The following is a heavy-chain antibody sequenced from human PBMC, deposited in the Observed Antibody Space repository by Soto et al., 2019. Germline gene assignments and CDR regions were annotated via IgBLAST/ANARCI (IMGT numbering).Heavy chain of an antibody. V-gene: IGHV1-69*13. CDR3: ARVPRSYDYVWGSYRPTHYFDY. Sequence: SSVKVSCKASGGTFSSYAISWVRQAPGQGLEWMGGIIPIFGTANYAQKFQGRATITADESTSTAYMELSSLRSEDTAVYYCARVPRSYDYVWGSYRPTHYFDYWGQGTLGTVS. D-gene: IGHD3-16*02. CDR1: GGTFSSYA. CDR2: IIPIFGTA. J-gene: IGHJ4*02.